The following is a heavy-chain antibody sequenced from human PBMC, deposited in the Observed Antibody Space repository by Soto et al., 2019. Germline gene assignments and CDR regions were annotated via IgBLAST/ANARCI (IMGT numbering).Heavy chain of an antibody. CDR3: ARAIDYDILTGYPAPPDY. CDR1: GFTFSSYD. V-gene: IGHV3-13*04. J-gene: IGHJ4*02. D-gene: IGHD3-9*01. CDR2: IGTAGDT. Sequence: GGSLRLSCAASGFTFSSYDMHWVRQATGKSLEWVSAIGTAGDTYYPGSVKGRFTISRENAKNSLYLQMNSLRAGDTAVYYCARAIDYDILTGYPAPPDYWGQGTLVTVSS.